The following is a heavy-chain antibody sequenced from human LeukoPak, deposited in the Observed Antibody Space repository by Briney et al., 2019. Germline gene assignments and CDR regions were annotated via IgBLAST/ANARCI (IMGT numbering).Heavy chain of an antibody. CDR3: ARVQHYDSSGYYYAYYYYYYMDV. CDR2: IKQDGSEK. Sequence: PGRSLRLSCAASGFTFSSYWMSWVRQAPGKGLEWVANIKQDGSEKYYVDSVKGRFTISRDNAKNSLYLQMNSLRAEDTAVYYCARVQHYDSSGYYYAYYYYYYMDVWGKGTTVTVSS. D-gene: IGHD3-22*01. J-gene: IGHJ6*03. CDR1: GFTFSSYW. V-gene: IGHV3-7*01.